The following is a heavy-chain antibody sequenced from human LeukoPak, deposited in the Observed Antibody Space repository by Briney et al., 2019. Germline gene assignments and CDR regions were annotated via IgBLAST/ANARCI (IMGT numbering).Heavy chain of an antibody. V-gene: IGHV1-69*10. CDR2: IIPILGIA. D-gene: IGHD3-10*01. CDR3: ARPYSSGSYYDY. Sequence: ASGKVSCKASGGTFSSYAISWVRQAPGQGLEWMGGIIPILGIANYAQKFQGRVTITADKSTSTAYMELSSLRSEDTAMYYCARPYSSGSYYDYWGQGTLVTVSS. J-gene: IGHJ4*02. CDR1: GGTFSSYA.